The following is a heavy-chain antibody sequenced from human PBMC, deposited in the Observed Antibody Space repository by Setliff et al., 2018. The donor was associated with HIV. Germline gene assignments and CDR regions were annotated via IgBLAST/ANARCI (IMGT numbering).Heavy chain of an antibody. V-gene: IGHV1-2*02. D-gene: IGHD6-6*01. Sequence: RASVKVSCKASGSTFSGYYIHWVRQAPGQGLEWMGWINPNSGGTNYAQKFQGRVTMTRDTSIRTAYMELSRLRSDDAAVYYCAKEGRQKLALFDHWGLGTLVTVSS. CDR1: GSTFSGYY. J-gene: IGHJ4*02. CDR3: AKEGRQKLALFDH. CDR2: INPNSGGT.